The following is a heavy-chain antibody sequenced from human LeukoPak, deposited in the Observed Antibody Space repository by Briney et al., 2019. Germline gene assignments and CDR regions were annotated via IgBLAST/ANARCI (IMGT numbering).Heavy chain of an antibody. CDR2: IYYSGST. CDR1: GGSISSYY. D-gene: IGHD3-10*01. Sequence: SETLSLTCTVSGGSISSYYWSWIRQPPGKGLEWIGYIYYSGSTNYNPSLKSRVTISVDTSKNQFSLKLSSVTAADTAVYYCARVRYYGSGSYYYYYGMDVWGQGTTVTVSS. CDR3: ARVRYYGSGSYYYYYGMDV. J-gene: IGHJ6*02. V-gene: IGHV4-59*01.